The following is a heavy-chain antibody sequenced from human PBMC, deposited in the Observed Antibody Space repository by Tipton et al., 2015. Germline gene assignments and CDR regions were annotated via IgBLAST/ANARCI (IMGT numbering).Heavy chain of an antibody. CDR1: NGSISGYY. V-gene: IGHV4-4*07. J-gene: IGHJ4*02. D-gene: IGHD3-9*01. Sequence: TLSLTCSVSNGSISGYYWSWIRQPAGKGLEWIGRIYSGGSTNYNPSLKSRVTMSVDTSKNQFSLKLSSVTAADTAAYYCARTSTYHDIMTGYLTYYFDYSGQGTLVTVSS. CDR3: ARTSTYHDIMTGYLTYYFDY. CDR2: IYSGGST.